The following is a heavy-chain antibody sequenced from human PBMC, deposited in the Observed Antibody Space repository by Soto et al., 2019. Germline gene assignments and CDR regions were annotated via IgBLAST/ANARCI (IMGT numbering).Heavy chain of an antibody. J-gene: IGHJ2*01. V-gene: IGHV4-31*03. CDR2: IFFTGST. Sequence: SETLSLTCTVSGGTISSGGYYWSWIRQLPGKGLEWIGFIFFTGSTSYNPSLKSRITMSIDTSKNQFSLKLSSVTAADTAVFYCGRFYTVNYVGYFDYGGRGALATFS. CDR3: GRFYTVNYVGYFDY. CDR1: GGTISSGGYY. D-gene: IGHD3-16*01.